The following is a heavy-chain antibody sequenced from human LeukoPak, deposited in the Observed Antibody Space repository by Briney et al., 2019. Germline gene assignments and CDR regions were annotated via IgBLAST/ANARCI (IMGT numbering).Heavy chain of an antibody. V-gene: IGHV1-69*01. CDR3: ATTGRLVWLGGQYDY. CDR1: GRSFSSYA. Sequence: SVKVSCKASGRSFSSYAITWVRQAPGQGLEWMGGIIPVFGTANYAQKFLGRVTITADASTSTAYMELSSLTSEDTAVYYRATTGRLVWLGGQYDYWGQGTLVAVSS. J-gene: IGHJ4*02. D-gene: IGHD3-3*01. CDR2: IIPVFGTA.